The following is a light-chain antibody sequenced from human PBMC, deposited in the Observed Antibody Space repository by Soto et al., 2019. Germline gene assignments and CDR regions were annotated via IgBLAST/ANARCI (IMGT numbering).Light chain of an antibody. Sequence: DIEMTQSPSSVSASVGDRVTITFRASQGISICLAWYQQKPVKAPKLLIYDASILESGFPSRFSGSGSGTEFTLTISSMQPDDFATYYRQQYNSHXPWTSGQRTKV. J-gene: IGKJ1*01. CDR2: DAS. V-gene: IGKV1-5*01. CDR3: QQYNSHXPWT. CDR1: QGISIC.